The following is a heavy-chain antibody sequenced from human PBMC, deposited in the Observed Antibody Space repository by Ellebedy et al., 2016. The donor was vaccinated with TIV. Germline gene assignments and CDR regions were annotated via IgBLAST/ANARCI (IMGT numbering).Heavy chain of an antibody. Sequence: GESLKISCAASGFTFSSYGMHWVRQAPGKGLEWVAVIWYDGSNKYYADSVKGRLTISRDNSKNTLYLQMNSLRAEDTAVYYCARDYGTTAAFFDYWGQGTLVTVSS. J-gene: IGHJ4*02. CDR3: ARDYGTTAAFFDY. CDR1: GFTFSSYG. D-gene: IGHD1-7*01. CDR2: IWYDGSNK. V-gene: IGHV3-33*08.